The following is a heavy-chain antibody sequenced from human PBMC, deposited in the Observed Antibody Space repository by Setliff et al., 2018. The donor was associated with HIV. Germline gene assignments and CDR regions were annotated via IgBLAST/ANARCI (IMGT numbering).Heavy chain of an antibody. Sequence: SETLSLTCGVDAWSLSGYFWIWVRQSSGRGLEWIGEINYVGTANYNPSLKSRVTMSIDTSKGQISLKLSSVPAADTAIYFCARGGAVTVLGIPYYYSFYGLDVWGQGTTVTSP. V-gene: IGHV4-34*01. D-gene: IGHD2-21*02. CDR1: AWSLSGYF. CDR2: INYVGTA. CDR3: ARGGAVTVLGIPYYYSFYGLDV. J-gene: IGHJ6*02.